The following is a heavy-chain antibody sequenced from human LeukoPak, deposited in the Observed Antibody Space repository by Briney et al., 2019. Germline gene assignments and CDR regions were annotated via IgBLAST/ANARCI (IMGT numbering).Heavy chain of an antibody. D-gene: IGHD3-9*01. CDR3: AKDWLGAFDI. Sequence: GGSLRLSCAASAFTFSSYWMSWVRQAPGKGLEWAANIKQDGSEKYYVDSVKGRFTISRDNAKNSLYLQMNSLRAEDTAVYYCAKDWLGAFDIWGQGTMVTVSS. CDR2: IKQDGSEK. V-gene: IGHV3-7*03. J-gene: IGHJ3*02. CDR1: AFTFSSYW.